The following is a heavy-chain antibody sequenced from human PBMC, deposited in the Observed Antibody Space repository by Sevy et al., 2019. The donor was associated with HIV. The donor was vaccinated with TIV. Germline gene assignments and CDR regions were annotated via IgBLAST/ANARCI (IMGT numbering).Heavy chain of an antibody. CDR3: ARGKHVSDYYGSFDY. CDR1: GLSVSDNF. CDR2: IYIGHNT. J-gene: IGHJ4*02. V-gene: IGHV3-53*01. Sequence: GGSLRLSCVASGLSVSDNFMSWVRQAPGKGLEWVSVIYIGHNTYYADSVKGRFTISRDNAKNTLYLQMNSLRVEDTAVYYCARGKHVSDYYGSFDYWGQGTLVTVSS. D-gene: IGHD3-3*01.